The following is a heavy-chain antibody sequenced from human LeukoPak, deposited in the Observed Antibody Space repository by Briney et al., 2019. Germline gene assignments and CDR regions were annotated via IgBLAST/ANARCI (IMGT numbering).Heavy chain of an antibody. CDR3: ARTYYDITSFDY. V-gene: IGHV4-59*12. CDR1: GGSISSSY. D-gene: IGHD3-16*01. J-gene: IGHJ4*02. CDR2: IYYSGST. Sequence: SETPSLTCTVSGGSISSSYWSCIRQPPGKGLEWIGYIYYSGSTNYNPSLKSRVTISVDTSKNQFSLKLSSVTAADTAVYYCARTYYDITSFDYWGQGTRVTVSS.